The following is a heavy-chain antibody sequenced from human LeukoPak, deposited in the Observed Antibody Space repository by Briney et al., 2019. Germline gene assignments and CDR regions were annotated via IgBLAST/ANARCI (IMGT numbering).Heavy chain of an antibody. D-gene: IGHD2-15*01. CDR1: GGSISSYY. Sequence: SETLSLTCTVSGGSISSYYWSWIRQPPGKGLELIGYIYYSGSTNYNPSLKSRGTISVDTSKNQFSLKLSSVTAADTAVYYCARVSSGVYFDYWGQGTLVTVSS. J-gene: IGHJ4*02. CDR3: ARVSSGVYFDY. V-gene: IGHV4-59*01. CDR2: IYYSGST.